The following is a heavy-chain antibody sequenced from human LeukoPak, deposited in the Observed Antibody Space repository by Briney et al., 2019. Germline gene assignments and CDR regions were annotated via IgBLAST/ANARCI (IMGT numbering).Heavy chain of an antibody. Sequence: GGPLRLSCEASGFTFSVYSMNWVRQAPGKGLEWVSSISGTGSHIYSADSMKGRFIISRDNAKNSLYLQMNSLRAEDTAVYYCVREPGAPRGWFDSWGRGTLVTVSS. J-gene: IGHJ5*01. V-gene: IGHV3-21*01. CDR3: VREPGAPRGWFDS. CDR2: ISGTGSHI. D-gene: IGHD7-27*01. CDR1: GFTFSVYS.